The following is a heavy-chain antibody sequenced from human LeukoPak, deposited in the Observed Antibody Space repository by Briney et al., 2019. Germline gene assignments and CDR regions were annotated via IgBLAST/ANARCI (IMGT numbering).Heavy chain of an antibody. CDR3: ARVKMVRGVIGGGYYFDY. CDR1: GYSISSGYY. D-gene: IGHD3-10*01. J-gene: IGHJ4*02. V-gene: IGHV4-38-2*02. Sequence: PSETLSLTCTVSGYSISSGYYWGWNRQPPGKGLEWIGSIYHSGSTYYNPSLKSRVTISVDTSKNPFSLKLSSVTAADTAVYYCARVKMVRGVIGGGYYFDYWGQGTLVTVSS. CDR2: IYHSGST.